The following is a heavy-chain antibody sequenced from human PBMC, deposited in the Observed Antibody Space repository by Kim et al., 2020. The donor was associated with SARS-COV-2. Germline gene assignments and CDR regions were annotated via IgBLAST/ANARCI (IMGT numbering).Heavy chain of an antibody. CDR2: INHSGST. Sequence: SETLSLTCAVYGGSFSGYYWSWIRQPPGKGLEWIGEINHSGSTNYNPSLKSRVTISVDTSKNQFSLKLSSVTAADTAVYYCARKAVAGGFDYWGQGTLVTVSS. CDR1: GGSFSGYY. D-gene: IGHD6-19*01. CDR3: ARKAVAGGFDY. J-gene: IGHJ4*02. V-gene: IGHV4-34*01.